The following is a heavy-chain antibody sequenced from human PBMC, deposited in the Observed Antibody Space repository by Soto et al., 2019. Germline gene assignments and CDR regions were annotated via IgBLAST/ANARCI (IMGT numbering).Heavy chain of an antibody. CDR3: AREQRRWLQLGRGLDV. CDR2: IWHDGNNK. CDR1: GFTFSNYG. V-gene: IGHV3-33*01. D-gene: IGHD5-12*01. J-gene: IGHJ6*01. Sequence: GGSLRLSCAASGFTFSNYGMRWVRQAPGKGLEWVAIIWHDGNNKYYADSVRGRFIISRDNSKNRLYLQVNSLRAEDTAVYYCAREQRRWLQLGRGLDVWGQGTTVTVSS.